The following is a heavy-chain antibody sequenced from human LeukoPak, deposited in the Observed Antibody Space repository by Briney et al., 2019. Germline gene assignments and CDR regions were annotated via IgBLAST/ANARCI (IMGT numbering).Heavy chain of an antibody. Sequence: SETLSLTCTVSGGSISSSSYYLGWIRQPPGKGREWIGSIYYSGSTYYNPSLKSRVTISGDTSKHQFSLKLSSVTAADTAVYYCARHLGIAAAPDFWGQGTLVTVSS. J-gene: IGHJ4*02. V-gene: IGHV4-39*01. CDR3: ARHLGIAAAPDF. CDR1: GGSISSSSYY. CDR2: IYYSGST. D-gene: IGHD6-13*01.